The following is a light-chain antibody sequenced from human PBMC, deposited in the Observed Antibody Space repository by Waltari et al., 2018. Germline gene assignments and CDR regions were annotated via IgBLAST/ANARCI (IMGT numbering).Light chain of an antibody. CDR2: AAS. V-gene: IGKV1-12*01. CDR3: QQADSFPLT. CDR1: EDIGTY. J-gene: IGKJ4*01. Sequence: DIVMTQSPSSMSASVGDRLTMTCRASEDIGTYLAWYQQKPGEAPQLLISAASILQSGVPSRFSGSGSGTDFTLTISSLLPEDFATYFCQQADSFPLTFGGGTKVEVK.